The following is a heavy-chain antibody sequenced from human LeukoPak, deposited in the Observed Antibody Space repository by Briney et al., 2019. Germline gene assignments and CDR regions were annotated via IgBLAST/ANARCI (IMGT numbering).Heavy chain of an antibody. CDR2: FDPEDGET. J-gene: IGHJ6*02. D-gene: IGHD6-19*01. CDR1: GYTLTELS. Sequence: ASVKVSCKVSGYTLTELSVHWVRQAPGKGLEWMGGFDPEDGETIYAQRFQGRVTMTEDTSTDTAYMELSSLRSGDTAVYYCATDGSGWYPYDMDVWGQGTTVTVSS. CDR3: ATDGSGWYPYDMDV. V-gene: IGHV1-24*01.